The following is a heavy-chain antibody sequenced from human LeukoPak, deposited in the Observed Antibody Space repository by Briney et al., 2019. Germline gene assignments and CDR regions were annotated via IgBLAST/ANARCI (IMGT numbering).Heavy chain of an antibody. CDR3: ARGDSSRWYSYYYYMDV. D-gene: IGHD6-13*01. V-gene: IGHV4-59*01. Sequence: PSETLSLTCTVSGGSISSYCWSWIRQPPGKGLEWIGYIYYSGSTNYNPSLKSRVTISVDTSNNQFSLKLSSVTAADTAVYYCARGDSSRWYSYYYYMDVWGKGTTVTVSS. CDR1: GGSISSYC. J-gene: IGHJ6*03. CDR2: IYYSGST.